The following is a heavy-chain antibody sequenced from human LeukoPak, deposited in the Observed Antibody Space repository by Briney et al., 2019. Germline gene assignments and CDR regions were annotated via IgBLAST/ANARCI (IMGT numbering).Heavy chain of an antibody. V-gene: IGHV3-48*03. Sequence: GGSLRLSCAASGFTFSSYEMNWVRQAPGKGLEWVSYISRSGSTIYYADSVKGRFTISRDNAKNSLYLQMNSLRAEDTALYYCARDENGMDVWGKGTTVTVS. J-gene: IGHJ6*04. CDR3: ARDENGMDV. CDR2: ISRSGSTI. CDR1: GFTFSSYE.